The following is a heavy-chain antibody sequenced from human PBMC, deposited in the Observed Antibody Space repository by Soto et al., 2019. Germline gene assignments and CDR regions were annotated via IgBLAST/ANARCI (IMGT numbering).Heavy chain of an antibody. CDR3: AKGRTFFDF. J-gene: IGHJ4*02. CDR1: GFAFSDYA. Sequence: EVHLLESGGGLVQPGGSLRLSCAASGFAFSDYAMTWVRQAPGKGLEWVSDISDGDGATHYADSVKGRFTISRDDSKNTRYLQMDSLIAEYAAVYYCAKGRTFFDFWGQGTLVTVSS. D-gene: IGHD3-16*01. V-gene: IGHV3-23*01. CDR2: ISDGDGAT.